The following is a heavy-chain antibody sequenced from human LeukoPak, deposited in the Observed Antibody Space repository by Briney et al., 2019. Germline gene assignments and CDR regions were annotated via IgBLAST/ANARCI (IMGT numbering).Heavy chain of an antibody. CDR2: INPSGSST. CDR1: GYTFTSYY. Sequence: GASVKVSCKASGYTFTSYYMHWVRQAPGQGPEWMGIINPSGSSTNYAQKFQGRVTMTRDMSTSTVYMELSSLRSEDTAVYYCAGEDVGRSSSGLDYWGQGTLVTVSS. V-gene: IGHV1-46*01. CDR3: AGEDVGRSSSGLDY. D-gene: IGHD6-6*01. J-gene: IGHJ4*02.